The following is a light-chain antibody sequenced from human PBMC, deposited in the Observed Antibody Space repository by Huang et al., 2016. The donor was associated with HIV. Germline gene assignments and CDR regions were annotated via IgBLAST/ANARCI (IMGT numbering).Light chain of an antibody. CDR2: SAS. Sequence: AIQMTQSPASLSASVGDRVTLTCRASQAIRNDLAWYQQRVGKAPKLLVSSASHLQSGVPSRFSGSGSGTHFTLTITSLQPEDFATYYCLQGYIYPWTFGQGTKVEI. J-gene: IGKJ1*01. CDR3: LQGYIYPWT. CDR1: QAIRND. V-gene: IGKV1-6*01.